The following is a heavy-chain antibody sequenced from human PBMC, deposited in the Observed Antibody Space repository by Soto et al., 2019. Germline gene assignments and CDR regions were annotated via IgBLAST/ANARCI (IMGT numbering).Heavy chain of an antibody. CDR3: ATSFGSGSRAFDY. Sequence: QVQLVQSGAEVKKPGSSVKVSCKASGDTFNLYTINWVRQAPGLGLEWMGRFNPILSFSNSALKFQGRVTLTADKSTSTAYMVLCSLRSEDTAIYYCATSFGSGSRAFDYWGQGALVTVSS. CDR2: FNPILSFS. V-gene: IGHV1-69*02. CDR1: GDTFNLYT. D-gene: IGHD3-10*01. J-gene: IGHJ4*02.